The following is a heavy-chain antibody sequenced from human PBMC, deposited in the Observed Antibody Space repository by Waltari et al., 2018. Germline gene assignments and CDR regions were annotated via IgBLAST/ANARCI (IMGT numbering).Heavy chain of an antibody. Sequence: QVQLQESGPGLVKPSETLSLTCAVSGYSISSGYYWGWIRQPPGKGLEWIGSIYHSGSTDDSPYLKSRVTISVDTSKNQFSLKRSSVTAADTAVYYCARESYCSGASCIGGFDYWGQGTLVTVSS. CDR1: GYSISSGYY. CDR3: ARESYCSGASCIGGFDY. V-gene: IGHV4-38-2*01. CDR2: IYHSGST. J-gene: IGHJ4*02. D-gene: IGHD2-15*01.